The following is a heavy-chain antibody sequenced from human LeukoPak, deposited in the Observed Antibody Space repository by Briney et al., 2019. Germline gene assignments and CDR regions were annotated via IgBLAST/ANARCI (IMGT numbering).Heavy chain of an antibody. CDR2: IKQDVSKK. CDR3: ARPGIAVAGTEDY. V-gene: IGHV3-7*01. Sequence: GGSLRLSCVASGFTFNSYCMSWVRQAPGQGLEWVANIKQDVSKKYYADSVKGRFTITRDNAKSSLYLQMSSLRAEDTAVYYCARPGIAVAGTEDYWGQGTLVTVSS. D-gene: IGHD6-19*01. J-gene: IGHJ4*02. CDR1: GFTFNSYC.